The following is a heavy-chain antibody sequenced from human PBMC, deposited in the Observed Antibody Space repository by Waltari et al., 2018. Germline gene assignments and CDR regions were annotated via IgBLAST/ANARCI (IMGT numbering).Heavy chain of an antibody. CDR3: ARGVYTFDSRWHYDL. V-gene: IGHV4-59*13. J-gene: IGHJ2*01. CDR1: AGSLSSYY. CDR2: LYVSGAT. Sequence: QVQLQASCPGLVKPSETLSLTCTVSAGSLSSYYWSWLRQAPGRGLEWIGYLYVSGATNYNPSLQNRVTISLDKSKNQFSLQLRSVIAADTAIYFCARGVYTFDSRWHYDLWGRGTLVAVSS. D-gene: IGHD5-12*01.